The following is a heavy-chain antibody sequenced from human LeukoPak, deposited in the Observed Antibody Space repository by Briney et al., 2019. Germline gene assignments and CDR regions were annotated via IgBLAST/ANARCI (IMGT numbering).Heavy chain of an antibody. V-gene: IGHV3-11*04. J-gene: IGHJ4*02. CDR3: ARDGRLQSIDY. Sequence: GGSLRLSCAASGFTFSDYYVIWIRQAPGKGLQWVSYISSSGSRKYYADSVKGRFTISRDNAKNSLYLQMNSLRAEDTAVYYCARDGRLQSIDYWGQGTLVTVSS. D-gene: IGHD5-24*01. CDR1: GFTFSDYY. CDR2: ISSSGSRK.